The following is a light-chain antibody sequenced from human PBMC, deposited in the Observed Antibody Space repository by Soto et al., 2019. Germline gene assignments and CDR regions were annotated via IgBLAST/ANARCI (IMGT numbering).Light chain of an antibody. Sequence: DIQMTQSPSSVSASVGDRVTITCRASQDINNWLAWYQQKPGNAPKLLIYATSSLQTGVPSRFSGSGSETDFTLTITSLQPEDSATYYCQQYESYSWTFGQGTKVEIK. CDR1: QDINNW. CDR2: ATS. CDR3: QQYESYSWT. V-gene: IGKV1-12*01. J-gene: IGKJ1*01.